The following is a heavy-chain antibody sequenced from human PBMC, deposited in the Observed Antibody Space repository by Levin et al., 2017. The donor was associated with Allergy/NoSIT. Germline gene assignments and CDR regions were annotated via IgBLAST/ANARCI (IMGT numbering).Heavy chain of an antibody. V-gene: IGHV1-24*01. CDR2: FDPEDGET. Sequence: GESLKISCKVSGYTLTELSMHWVRQAPGKGLEWMGGFDPEDGETIYAQKFQGRVTMTEDTSTDTAYMELSSLRSEDTAVYYCATVSSSGWYRGYYYYYGMDVWGQGTTVTVSS. CDR3: ATVSSSGWYRGYYYYYGMDV. CDR1: GYTLTELS. D-gene: IGHD6-19*01. J-gene: IGHJ6*02.